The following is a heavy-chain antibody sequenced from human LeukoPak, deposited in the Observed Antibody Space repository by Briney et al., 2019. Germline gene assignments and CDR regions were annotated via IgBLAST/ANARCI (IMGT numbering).Heavy chain of an antibody. V-gene: IGHV3-30*03. D-gene: IGHD3-9*01. CDR1: GFTFSSYG. Sequence: PGRSLRLSCAASGFTFSSYGMHWVRQAPGKGLEWVAVISYDGSNKYYADSVKGRFTISRDNSKNTLYLQMNSLRAEDTAVYYCTTDILLRYFDWLFTHLEGMDVWGQGTTVTVSS. CDR2: ISYDGSNK. J-gene: IGHJ6*02. CDR3: TTDILLRYFDWLFTHLEGMDV.